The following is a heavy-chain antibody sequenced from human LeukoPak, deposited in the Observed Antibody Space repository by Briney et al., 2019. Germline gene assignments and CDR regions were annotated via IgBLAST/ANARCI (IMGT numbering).Heavy chain of an antibody. CDR1: AYIFTGYY. CDR2: INPDSGGT. J-gene: IGHJ4*02. Sequence: GTSVKVSCKASAYIFTGYYMHWVRRAPGQGLEWLGWINPDSGGTSYAQKFQGRVTMTRDTSVSAAYLDLSGLRSDDTAVYYCARVGTTTGGAYDYWGQGTLVTVSS. D-gene: IGHD1-1*01. V-gene: IGHV1-2*02. CDR3: ARVGTTTGGAYDY.